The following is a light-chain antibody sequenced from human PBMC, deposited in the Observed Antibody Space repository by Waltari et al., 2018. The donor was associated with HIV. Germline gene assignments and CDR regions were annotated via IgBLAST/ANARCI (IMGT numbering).Light chain of an antibody. CDR2: DTN. CDR3: GTWDNNLSAFWV. J-gene: IGLJ3*02. Sequence: QSVLTQPPSVSAAPGQKVTISCSGSSSTIGNNFFPWYQQLPATAPKLLIYDTNKRPSGIPDRFSASKSGTSATLAITGLQTGDEAVYYCGTWDNNLSAFWVFGGGTKVTVL. V-gene: IGLV1-51*01. CDR1: SSTIGNNF.